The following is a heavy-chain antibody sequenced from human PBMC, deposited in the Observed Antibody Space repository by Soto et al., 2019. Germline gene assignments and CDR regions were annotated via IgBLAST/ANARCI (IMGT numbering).Heavy chain of an antibody. CDR2: IYYGGST. D-gene: IGHD3-10*01. CDR3: ARDKGIMWFGEARPSYYGMDV. CDR1: GGSITSYF. V-gene: IGHV4-59*01. Sequence: SETLSLTCTVSGGSITSYFWSWVRQPPGKGLEWIGYIYYGGSTNYNPYRKSRVTISGGTSKNQFSVKLSFVTDADRAVYYCARDKGIMWFGEARPSYYGMDVWGQGTSVTVSS. J-gene: IGHJ6*02.